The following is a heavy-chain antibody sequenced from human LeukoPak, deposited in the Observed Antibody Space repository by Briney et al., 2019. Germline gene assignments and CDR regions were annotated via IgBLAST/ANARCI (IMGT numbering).Heavy chain of an antibody. V-gene: IGHV3-23*01. Sequence: PGGSLRLSCAASGFTFDNYAKTWVRQAPGKGLEWVSSISGSGGTTYYADSVKGRFTISRGNSKNTLSLQMNSLRAEDTAVYYCAKGLSSGPGRFDYWGQGTLVTVSS. CDR2: ISGSGGTT. J-gene: IGHJ4*02. D-gene: IGHD6-19*01. CDR1: GFTFDNYA. CDR3: AKGLSSGPGRFDY.